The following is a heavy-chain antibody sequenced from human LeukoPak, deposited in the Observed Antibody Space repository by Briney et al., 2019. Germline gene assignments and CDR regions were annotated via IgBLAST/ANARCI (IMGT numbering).Heavy chain of an antibody. V-gene: IGHV3-66*01. J-gene: IGHJ4*02. Sequence: GGSLRLSCEASGFSVSSNYMSWVRQAPGKGLEWVSVFYASGSTSYTDSVKGRFTIARDNSKNTLYLQMNSLRAEDTAVYYCAKERGIRYYYGSGSYPGDYWGQGTLVTVSS. CDR3: AKERGIRYYYGSGSYPGDY. CDR2: FYASGST. D-gene: IGHD3-10*01. CDR1: GFSVSSNY.